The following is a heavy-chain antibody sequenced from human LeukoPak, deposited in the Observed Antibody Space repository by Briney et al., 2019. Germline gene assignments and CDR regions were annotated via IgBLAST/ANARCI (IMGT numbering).Heavy chain of an antibody. Sequence: ASVKVPCKASGYTFTSYGISWVRQAPGQGLEWMGWISAYNGNTNYAQKLQGRVTMTTDTSTSTAYMELGSLRSDDTAVYYCARIEPAADSQENDYWGQGTLVTVSS. CDR2: ISAYNGNT. CDR1: GYTFTSYG. D-gene: IGHD2-2*01. J-gene: IGHJ4*02. V-gene: IGHV1-18*01. CDR3: ARIEPAADSQENDY.